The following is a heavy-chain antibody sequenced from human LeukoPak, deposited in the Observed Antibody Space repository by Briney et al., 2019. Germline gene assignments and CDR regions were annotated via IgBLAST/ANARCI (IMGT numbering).Heavy chain of an antibody. Sequence: PGGSLRLSCAASGFTFSSYSMNWVRQAPGKGLEWVSSISGSSSYINYADSVKGRFTISRDNAKNSLYLQMNSLRVEDTAVYYCARETTMIVLVTEVDYFDSWGQGTLVTVSS. CDR1: GFTFSSYS. V-gene: IGHV3-21*01. CDR2: ISGSSSYI. D-gene: IGHD3-22*01. CDR3: ARETTMIVLVTEVDYFDS. J-gene: IGHJ4*02.